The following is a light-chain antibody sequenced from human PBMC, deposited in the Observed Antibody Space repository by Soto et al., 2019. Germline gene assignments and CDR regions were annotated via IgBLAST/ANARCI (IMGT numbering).Light chain of an antibody. Sequence: QAVLTQPPSASGTPGQRVTISCSGSSSNIGSNYVFWYQQLPGTAPKPLIYRNNQRPSGVPDRFSGSKSGTSASLAISGLRSEDEADYYCAAWDDSLSGPVFGGGTRSPS. J-gene: IGLJ2*01. CDR2: RNN. V-gene: IGLV1-47*01. CDR1: SSNIGSNY. CDR3: AAWDDSLSGPV.